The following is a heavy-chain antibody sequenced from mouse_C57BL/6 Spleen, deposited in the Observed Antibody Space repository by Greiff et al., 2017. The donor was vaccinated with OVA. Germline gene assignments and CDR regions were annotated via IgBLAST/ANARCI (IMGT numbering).Heavy chain of an antibody. D-gene: IGHD1-1*01. CDR3: ARRGFTTVVAYYWYIDV. CDR1: GFTFTSYW. CDR2: IDTSDSST. J-gene: IGHJ1*03. Sequence: QVQLQQPGAELVKPGASVKLSCTASGFTFTSYWLQWVKQRPGTGLEWIGEIDTSDSSTNYNQKFQGTAPLTVDTSSSTAYMQLSSLTSEDSAVYYCARRGFTTVVAYYWYIDVWGTGTTVTVSS. V-gene: IGHV1-50*01.